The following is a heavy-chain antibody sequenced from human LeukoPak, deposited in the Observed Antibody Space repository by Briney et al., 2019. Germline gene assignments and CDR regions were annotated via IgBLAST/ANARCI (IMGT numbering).Heavy chain of an antibody. CDR1: GYTFTSYD. J-gene: IGHJ4*02. V-gene: IGHV1-8*01. CDR2: MNPNSGKT. D-gene: IGHD6-19*01. CDR3: ARGRYSSGWGGFDY. Sequence: VKVSCKASGYTFTSYDIKWVRQATGQGLEWLGWMNPNSGKTGYAQKFQGRVTMTRNTSISTAYMELSSLRSEDTAVYYCARGRYSSGWGGFDYWGQGTLVTVSS.